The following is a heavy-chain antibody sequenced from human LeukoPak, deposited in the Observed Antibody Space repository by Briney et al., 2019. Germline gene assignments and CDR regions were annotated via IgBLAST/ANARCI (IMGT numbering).Heavy chain of an antibody. J-gene: IGHJ2*01. Sequence: PGGSLRLSCAASGFAFSSYSMNWVRQAPGKGLEWVSSISSSSSYIYYADSVKGRFTTSRDNAKNSLYLQMNSLRAEDTAVYYCARDRRGGTGTTSDWYFDLWGRGTLVTVSS. CDR3: ARDRRGGTGTTSDWYFDL. D-gene: IGHD1-7*01. CDR1: GFAFSSYS. V-gene: IGHV3-21*01. CDR2: ISSSSSYI.